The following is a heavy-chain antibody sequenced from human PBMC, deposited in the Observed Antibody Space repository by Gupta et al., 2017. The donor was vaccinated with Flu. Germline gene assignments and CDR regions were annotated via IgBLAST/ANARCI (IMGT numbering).Heavy chain of an antibody. Sequence: GKGLEWLSYISRSSALIYYADSVKGRFTISRDNAKNSLYLQMNSLRGEDTAMYYCARDPTIKSCSGGRCSGLYWGQGVLVTVSS. CDR3: ARDPTIKSCSGGRCSGLY. V-gene: IGHV3-48*01. D-gene: IGHD2-15*01. CDR2: ISRSSALI. J-gene: IGHJ4*02.